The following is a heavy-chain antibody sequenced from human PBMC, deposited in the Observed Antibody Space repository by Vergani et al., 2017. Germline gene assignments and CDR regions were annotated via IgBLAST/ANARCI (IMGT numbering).Heavy chain of an antibody. J-gene: IGHJ4*02. CDR3: ARDLFYYDSSGYYSGFFDY. Sequence: EVQLVESGGSVVRPGGSLRLSCAASGFTFDDYGMNWVRQAPGKGLEWVSSISSSSSYIYYADSVKGRFTISRDNAKNSLYLQMNSLRAEDTAVYYCARDLFYYDSSGYYSGFFDYWGQGTLVTVSS. D-gene: IGHD3-22*01. CDR2: ISSSSSYI. CDR1: GFTFDDYG. V-gene: IGHV3-21*01.